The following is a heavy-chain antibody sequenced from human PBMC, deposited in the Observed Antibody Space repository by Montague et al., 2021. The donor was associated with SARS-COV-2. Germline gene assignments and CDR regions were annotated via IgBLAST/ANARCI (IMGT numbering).Heavy chain of an antibody. CDR3: ARESGYSSGWRYYYVMDV. CDR1: GGSISNYY. D-gene: IGHD6-19*01. CDR2: LYTSGST. V-gene: IGHV4-4*07. J-gene: IGHJ6*02. Sequence: SETLSLTCTVSGGSISNYYWTWIRQPAGQGLELIGRLYTSGSTTYIPSLNRRVTMSVDTSTNQFSLTVTSVTAADTAIYYCARESGYSSGWRYYYVMDVWGQGTTVTVS.